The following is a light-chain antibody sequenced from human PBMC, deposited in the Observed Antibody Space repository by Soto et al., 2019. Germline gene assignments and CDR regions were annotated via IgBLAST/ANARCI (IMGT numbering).Light chain of an antibody. CDR2: LGS. J-gene: IGKJ5*01. CDR3: MQALQTPPT. V-gene: IGKV2-28*01. CDR1: QSLLHSNGYNY. Sequence: DIVMTQSPLSLPVTSGEPASISCRSSQSLLHSNGYNYLDWYLQKPGQSPQLLIHLGSNRASGVTDRFSGSGSGTDFTLKISRVEAEDVGVYYCMQALQTPPTFGQGTRLEIK.